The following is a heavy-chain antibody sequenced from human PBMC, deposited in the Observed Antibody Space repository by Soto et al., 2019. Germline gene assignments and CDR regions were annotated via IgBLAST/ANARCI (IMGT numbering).Heavy chain of an antibody. J-gene: IGHJ6*02. CDR1: GFTFSSYT. V-gene: IGHV3-21*01. CDR2: ISSRSSYI. Sequence: PGGSLRLSCAASGFTFSSYTMNWVRQAPGKGLEWVSSISSRSSYIYYADSVKGRFTISRDNAKISVYLQMNSLRAEDTAVYYCARDQRYDFWSGYYRDYGMDLWGQLSTVTVSS. CDR3: ARDQRYDFWSGYYRDYGMDL. D-gene: IGHD3-3*01.